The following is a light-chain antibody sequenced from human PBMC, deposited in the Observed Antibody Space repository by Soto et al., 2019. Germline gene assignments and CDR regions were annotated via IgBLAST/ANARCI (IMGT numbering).Light chain of an antibody. CDR3: AAWDGSLNGWV. V-gene: IGLV1-44*01. CDR1: SSNIGSNT. J-gene: IGLJ3*02. Sequence: QSVLTQAPSASGTPGQRVTISCSGSSSNIGSNTVSWYQQVPGTAPKVLVYSNVQRPSGVPGRFSGSKSGTSASLAIGGLQSEDEADYYCAAWDGSLNGWVFGGGTKVTVL. CDR2: SNV.